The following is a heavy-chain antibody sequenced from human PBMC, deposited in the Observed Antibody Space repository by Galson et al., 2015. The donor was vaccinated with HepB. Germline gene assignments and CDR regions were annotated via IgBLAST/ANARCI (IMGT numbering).Heavy chain of an antibody. CDR2: ISSSSSYI. CDR3: ARDLGYYGSGSYYYDY. V-gene: IGHV3-21*01. J-gene: IGHJ4*02. CDR1: GFTFSSYS. D-gene: IGHD3-10*01. Sequence: SLRLSCAASGFTFSSYSMNWVRQAPGKGLEWVSSISSSSSYIYYADSVKGRFTISRDNAKNSLYLQMNSLRAEDTAVYYCARDLGYYGSGSYYYDYWGQGTLVTVSS.